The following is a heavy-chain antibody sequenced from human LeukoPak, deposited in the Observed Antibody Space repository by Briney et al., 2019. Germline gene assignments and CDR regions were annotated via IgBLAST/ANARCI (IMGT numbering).Heavy chain of an antibody. Sequence: SETLSLTCTVSGGSISSYYWSWIRQPAGKGLEWIGRIYTSGSTNYNPSLKSRVSMSVDTSKNQFSLKLSSVTAADTAVYYCARAPDFWSGYSNLEWLLFDYWGQGALVTVSS. V-gene: IGHV4-4*07. D-gene: IGHD3-3*01. CDR3: ARAPDFWSGYSNLEWLLFDY. CDR1: GGSISSYY. J-gene: IGHJ4*02. CDR2: IYTSGST.